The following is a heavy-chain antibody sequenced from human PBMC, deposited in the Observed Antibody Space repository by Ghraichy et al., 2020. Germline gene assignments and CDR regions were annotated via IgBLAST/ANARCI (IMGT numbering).Heavy chain of an antibody. V-gene: IGHV3-30*18. Sequence: LSLTCAASGFTFSNFGMHWVRQAPGKGLEWVALISYDGSKSYYTDSVKGRFTISRDNSKNTLYLQMNSLRAEDTAIYYCAKDSSGWYASLSYFYYGMDVWGQGTTGTVSS. CDR3: AKDSSGWYASLSYFYYGMDV. J-gene: IGHJ6*02. CDR1: GFTFSNFG. D-gene: IGHD6-19*01. CDR2: ISYDGSKS.